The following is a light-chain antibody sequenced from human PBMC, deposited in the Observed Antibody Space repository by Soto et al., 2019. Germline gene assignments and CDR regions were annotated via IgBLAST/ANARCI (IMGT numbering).Light chain of an antibody. Sequence: DLQRSQSPSTLSASVGDRVIITCRTSQSISNYLNWYQHKPGKAPKVLISAASNLQSGVPSRFSGSGSGTVFTLTISSLQPDDFATYYCQHYNSYSEAFGQGTKVDIK. CDR3: QHYNSYSEA. J-gene: IGKJ1*01. V-gene: IGKV1-39*01. CDR1: QSISNY. CDR2: AAS.